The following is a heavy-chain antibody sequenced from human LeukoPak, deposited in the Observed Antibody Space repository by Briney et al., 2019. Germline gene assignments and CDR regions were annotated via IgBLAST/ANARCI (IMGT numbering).Heavy chain of an antibody. CDR2: INHSGST. J-gene: IGHJ4*02. Sequence: NPSETLSLTCAVSGGSFSGYYWSWIRQPPGKGLEWIGEINHSGSTNYNPSLKSRVTISVDTSKNQFSLKLSSVTAADTAVYYCARGTGIVGATPFDYWGQGTLVTVSS. V-gene: IGHV4-34*01. CDR1: GGSFSGYY. CDR3: ARGTGIVGATPFDY. D-gene: IGHD1-26*01.